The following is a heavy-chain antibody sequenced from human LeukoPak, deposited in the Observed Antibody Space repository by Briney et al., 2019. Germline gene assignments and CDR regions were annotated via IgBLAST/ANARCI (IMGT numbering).Heavy chain of an antibody. CDR1: GYIFTSYG. V-gene: IGHV1-18*01. J-gene: IGHJ4*02. Sequence: ASVKVSCKASGYIFTSYGISWARQAPGQGLEWMGWISAYNGNTHYAQKVQGRVTMTTDTSTSTVYMELRSLRSDDTAVYYCARDGHRMYYYGSSDYRFDSWGQGTLVTVSS. D-gene: IGHD3-22*01. CDR3: ARDGHRMYYYGSSDYRFDS. CDR2: ISAYNGNT.